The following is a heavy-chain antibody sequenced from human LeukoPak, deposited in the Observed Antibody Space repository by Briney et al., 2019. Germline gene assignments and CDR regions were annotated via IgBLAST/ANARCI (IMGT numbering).Heavy chain of an antibody. Sequence: SETLSLTCSVSGYSIRTSSYWGWIRQSPGKGLDWIGSIYHSGSSYYNPSLKSRVTISLDTSKNQFSLKLTSVTAADTAIYYCARENYFDSTAYLDWGQGTLVTVSS. D-gene: IGHD3-22*01. J-gene: IGHJ4*02. CDR1: GYSIRTSSY. CDR2: IYHSGSS. CDR3: ARENYFDSTAYLD. V-gene: IGHV4-38-2*02.